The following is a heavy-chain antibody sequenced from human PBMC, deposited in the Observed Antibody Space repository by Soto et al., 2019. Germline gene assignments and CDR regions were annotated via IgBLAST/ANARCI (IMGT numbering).Heavy chain of an antibody. Sequence: EVQLLESGGGLVQPGGSLRLSCAASGFTFSSYAMSWVRQAPGKGLEWVSAISGSGGSTYYADSVKGRFTISRDNSKKRLDLQMNGLGDEDTAVYYCVLADIAVAVPKRYFDFWGQGTLVTVSS. D-gene: IGHD6-19*01. CDR3: VLADIAVAVPKRYFDF. J-gene: IGHJ4*02. V-gene: IGHV3-23*01. CDR2: ISGSGGST. CDR1: GFTFSSYA.